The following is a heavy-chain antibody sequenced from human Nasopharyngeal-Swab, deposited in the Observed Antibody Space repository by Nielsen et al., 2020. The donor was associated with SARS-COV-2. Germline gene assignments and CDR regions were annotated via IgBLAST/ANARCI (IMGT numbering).Heavy chain of an antibody. Sequence: WIRQPPGKGLEWIGYIYYSGSTCYNPSLKSRVTISVDTSKNQFSLKLSSVTAADTAVYYCARVFWGYCSSTSCSNYYYYYYMDVWGKGTTVTVSS. CDR2: IYYSGST. CDR3: ARVFWGYCSSTSCSNYYYYYYMDV. D-gene: IGHD2-2*01. V-gene: IGHV4-31*02. J-gene: IGHJ6*03.